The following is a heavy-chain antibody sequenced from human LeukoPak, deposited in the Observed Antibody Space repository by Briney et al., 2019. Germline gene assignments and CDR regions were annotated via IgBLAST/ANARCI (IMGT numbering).Heavy chain of an antibody. CDR3: ARDVSGYSHSDY. D-gene: IGHD3-22*01. J-gene: IGHJ4*02. CDR1: GRSISRGCYY. Sequence: SETLSLTCTVSGRSISRGCYYWGWIPQHPGKGLDGIGYIYYSGSTYYNPSLKSRVTISVATSKDQFSLKLSSVTAADTAVYYCARDVSGYSHSDYWGQGTLVTVSS. CDR2: IYYSGST. V-gene: IGHV4-31*03.